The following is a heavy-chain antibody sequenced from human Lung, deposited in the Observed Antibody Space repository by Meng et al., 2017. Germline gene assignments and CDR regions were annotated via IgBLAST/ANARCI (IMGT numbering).Heavy chain of an antibody. V-gene: IGHV3-74*03. CDR2: IRGDGGSI. CDR3: ARESGYFEY. Sequence: EWHLWESGGGLVPPGGSLRLSCAASGFTFRSYWMHWVRQAPGKGLVWVSRIRGDGGSIVYADSVKGRFTISRDNAKNTLFLQMNSLRAEDTAVYYCARESGYFEYWGQGILVTVSS. J-gene: IGHJ4*02. CDR1: GFTFRSYW.